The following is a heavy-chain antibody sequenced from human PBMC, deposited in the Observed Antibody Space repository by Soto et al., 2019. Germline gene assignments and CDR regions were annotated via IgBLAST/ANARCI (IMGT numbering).Heavy chain of an antibody. V-gene: IGHV1-69*13. Sequence: GASVKVSCKASGGTFSSYAINWVRQAPGQGLEWMGGIIPIFGTANYAQKFQGRVTITADESTSTAYMELSSLRSEDTAVYYCARGRRGSYYDFWSGYYNWFDPWGQGTLVTVSS. CDR1: GGTFSSYA. CDR3: ARGRRGSYYDFWSGYYNWFDP. D-gene: IGHD3-3*01. CDR2: IIPIFGTA. J-gene: IGHJ5*02.